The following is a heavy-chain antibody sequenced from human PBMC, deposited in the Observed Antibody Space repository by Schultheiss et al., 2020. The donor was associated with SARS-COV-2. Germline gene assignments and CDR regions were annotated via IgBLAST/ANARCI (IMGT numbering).Heavy chain of an antibody. CDR2: IYYSGST. CDR1: GGSISSGDYY. V-gene: IGHV4-61*08. Sequence: SETLSLTCAFSGGSISSGDYYWSWIRQPPGKGLEWIGYIYYSGSTNYNPSLKSRVTISVDTSKNQFSLKLSSVTAADTAVYYCATVVPSAIIDYWGQGTLVTVSS. J-gene: IGHJ4*02. D-gene: IGHD2-2*02. CDR3: ATVVPSAIIDY.